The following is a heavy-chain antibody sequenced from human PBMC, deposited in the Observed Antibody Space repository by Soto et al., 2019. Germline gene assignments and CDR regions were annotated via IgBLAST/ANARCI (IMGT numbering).Heavy chain of an antibody. V-gene: IGHV1-46*01. J-gene: IGHJ4*02. Sequence: ASVKVSCKASGYTFTSYYMHWVRQAPGQGLEWMGIINPSGGSTSYAQKFQGRVTMTKDTSTSTAYMELSSLRSEDTAVYYCATGRRFLEWLLFWGQGTLVTVSS. CDR3: ATGRRFLEWLLF. D-gene: IGHD3-3*01. CDR2: INPSGGST. CDR1: GYTFTSYY.